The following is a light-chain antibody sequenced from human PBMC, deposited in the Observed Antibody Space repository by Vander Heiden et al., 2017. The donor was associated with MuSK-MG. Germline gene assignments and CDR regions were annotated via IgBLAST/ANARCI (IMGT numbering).Light chain of an antibody. CDR2: KAS. CDR1: QSISSW. CDR3: QQHNIYPFT. V-gene: IGKV1-5*03. J-gene: IGKJ3*01. Sequence: DIQMAQSPSTLSASVGDRVTITRRASQSISSWLAWYQQKPGKAPKLLIYKASSLESGVPSSFSGIGSGTEFTLTTSSLQPDVFATYYFQQHNIYPFTFGHGTKVDIK.